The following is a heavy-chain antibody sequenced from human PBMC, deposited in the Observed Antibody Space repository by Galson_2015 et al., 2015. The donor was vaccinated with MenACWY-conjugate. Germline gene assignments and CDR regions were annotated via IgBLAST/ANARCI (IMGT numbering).Heavy chain of an antibody. CDR1: GYTFISYW. V-gene: IGHV5-51*01. Sequence: QSGAEVKKPGESLKISCKGSGYTFISYWIGWVRQMPGKGLEWMGIIYPGDSDTRYSPSFQGQVTISADKSNSTAYLQWSSLKASDTAMYYCARHKYPTLYGDYVYFQYWGQGTLVTVSS. CDR3: ARHKYPTLYGDYVYFQY. J-gene: IGHJ1*01. D-gene: IGHD4-17*01. CDR2: IYPGDSDT.